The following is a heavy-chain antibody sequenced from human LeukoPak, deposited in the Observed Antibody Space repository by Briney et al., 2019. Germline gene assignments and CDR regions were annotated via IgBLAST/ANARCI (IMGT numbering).Heavy chain of an antibody. J-gene: IGHJ4*02. V-gene: IGHV3-7*01. CDR3: ARSDYGDYVGDFDY. D-gene: IGHD4-17*01. Sequence: PGGSLRLSCAASGFTVSSNYMSWVRQAPGKGLEWVANIKQDGSEKYYVDSVKGRFTISRDNAKNSLYLQMNSLRAEDTAVYYCARSDYGDYVGDFDYWGQGTLVTVSS. CDR1: GFTVSSNY. CDR2: IKQDGSEK.